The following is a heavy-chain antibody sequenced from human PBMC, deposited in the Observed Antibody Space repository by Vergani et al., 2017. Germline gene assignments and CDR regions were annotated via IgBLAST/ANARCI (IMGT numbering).Heavy chain of an antibody. V-gene: IGHV4-59*08. J-gene: IGHJ3*02. D-gene: IGHD2-2*01. CDR3: ARSVVVVPAAMPHDAFDI. Sequence: QVQLQESGPGLVKPSETLSLTCTVSGGSISSYYWSWIRQPPGKGLEWIGYIYYSGSTYYNPSLKSRVTISVDTSKNQFSLKLSSVTAADTAVYYCARSVVVVPAAMPHDAFDIWGQGTMVTVSS. CDR2: IYYSGST. CDR1: GGSISSYY.